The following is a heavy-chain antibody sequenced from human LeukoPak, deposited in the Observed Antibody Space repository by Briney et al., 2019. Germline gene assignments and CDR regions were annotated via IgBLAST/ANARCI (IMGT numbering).Heavy chain of an antibody. D-gene: IGHD3-10*01. Sequence: GGSLRLSCAASGFTFSSYAMHWVRQAPGKGLEWGSVISYDGSNKYYADSVKGRYTISRDNSKNTLYLQMNSLRAEDTAVYYCARASARRNRSITATWFDPWGQGKLVTVSS. V-gene: IGHV3-30*04. J-gene: IGHJ5*02. CDR3: ARASARRNRSITATWFDP. CDR2: ISYDGSNK. CDR1: GFTFSSYA.